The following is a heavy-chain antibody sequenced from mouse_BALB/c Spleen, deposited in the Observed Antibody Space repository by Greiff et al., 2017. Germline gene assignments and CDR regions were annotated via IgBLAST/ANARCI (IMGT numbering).Heavy chain of an antibody. V-gene: IGHV5-6*01. J-gene: IGHJ4*01. Sequence: EVMLVESGGDLVKPGGSLKLSCAASGFTFSSYGMSWVRQTPDKRLEWVATISSGGSYTYYPDSVKGRFTISRDNAKNTLYLQMSSLKSEDTAMYYCARHPYYGRGMDYWGQGTSVTVSS. D-gene: IGHD1-1*01. CDR3: ARHPYYGRGMDY. CDR2: ISSGGSYT. CDR1: GFTFSSYG.